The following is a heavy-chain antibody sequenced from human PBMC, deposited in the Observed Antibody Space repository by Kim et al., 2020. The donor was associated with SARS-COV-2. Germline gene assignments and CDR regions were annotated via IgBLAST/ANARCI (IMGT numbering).Heavy chain of an antibody. Sequence: GRFTISRDNAKNSLYLQMNSLRAEDTAVYYCAREGITMVRGVYYYYGMDVWGQGTTVTVSS. J-gene: IGHJ6*02. D-gene: IGHD3-10*01. CDR3: AREGITMVRGVYYYYGMDV. V-gene: IGHV3-11*06.